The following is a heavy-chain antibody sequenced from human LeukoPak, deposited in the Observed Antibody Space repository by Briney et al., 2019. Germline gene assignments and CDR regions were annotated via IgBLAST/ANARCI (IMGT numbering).Heavy chain of an antibody. CDR3: AKDTGQWPVRTFDY. J-gene: IGHJ4*02. CDR1: GFTASSNY. CDR2: IYSDDRT. V-gene: IGHV3-53*04. Sequence: GGSLRLSCAASGFTASSNYMSWVRQAPGKGLEWVSVIYSDDRTYYADSVKGRFTISRHTSKKTLYLQMNSLRAEDTAVYYCAKDTGQWPVRTFDYWGQGTLVTVSS. D-gene: IGHD6-19*01.